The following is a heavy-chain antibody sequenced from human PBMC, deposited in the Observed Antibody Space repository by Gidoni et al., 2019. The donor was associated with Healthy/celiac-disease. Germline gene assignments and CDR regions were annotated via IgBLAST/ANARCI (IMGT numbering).Heavy chain of an antibody. V-gene: IGHV1-69*01. CDR1: GGTFSSYA. Sequence: QVQLVQSGAEVKKPGSSVKVSCKASGGTFSSYAISWVRQAPGQGLEWMGGIIPIFGTANYAQKFQGRVTITADESTSTAYRELSSLRSEDTAVYYCARIGGNLKLRDYYMDVWGKGTTVTVSS. J-gene: IGHJ6*03. CDR2: IIPIFGTA. CDR3: ARIGGNLKLRDYYMDV. D-gene: IGHD2-15*01.